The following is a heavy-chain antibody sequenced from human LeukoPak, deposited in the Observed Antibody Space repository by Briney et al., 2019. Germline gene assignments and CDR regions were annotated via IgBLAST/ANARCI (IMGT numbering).Heavy chain of an antibody. Sequence: SETLSLTCTVSGGSIGSFYWTWIRQTPEKGLEYIGYVYSSGSTNYNPSLRSRVTISLDTSKNQFTLRLSSVTAADTAVYYCARDRGSALSAHDAFDLWGLGTIVTVSS. V-gene: IGHV4-59*01. CDR1: GGSIGSFY. J-gene: IGHJ3*01. CDR3: ARDRGSALSAHDAFDL. D-gene: IGHD3-10*01. CDR2: VYSSGST.